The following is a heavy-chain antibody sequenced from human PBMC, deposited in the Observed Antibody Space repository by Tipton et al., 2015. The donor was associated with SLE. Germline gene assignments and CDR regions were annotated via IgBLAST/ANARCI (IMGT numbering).Heavy chain of an antibody. CDR1: GFTFSSYS. CDR2: IYYSGST. CDR3: ARGRSYYDSSGALDY. J-gene: IGHJ4*02. D-gene: IGHD3-22*01. V-gene: IGHV4-39*07. Sequence: LRLSCAASGFTFSSYSMNWVRRAPGKGLEWIGSIYYSGSTYYNPSLKSRVTISVDTSKNQFSLKLSSVTAADTAVYYCARGRSYYDSSGALDYWGQGTLVTVSS.